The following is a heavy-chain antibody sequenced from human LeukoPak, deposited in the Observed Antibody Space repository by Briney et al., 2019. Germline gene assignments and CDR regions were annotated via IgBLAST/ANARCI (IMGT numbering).Heavy chain of an antibody. CDR3: ARDKAYCGGDCYSMYYYYGMDV. CDR2: ISAYNGNT. V-gene: IGHV1-18*01. J-gene: IGHJ6*02. CDR1: GYTFTSYG. Sequence: ASVKVSCTASGYTFTSYGISWVRQAPGQGLEWMGWISAYNGNTNYAQKLQGRVTMTTDTSTSTAYMELRSLRSDDTAVYYCARDKAYCGGDCYSMYYYYGMDVWGQGTTVTVSS. D-gene: IGHD2-21*02.